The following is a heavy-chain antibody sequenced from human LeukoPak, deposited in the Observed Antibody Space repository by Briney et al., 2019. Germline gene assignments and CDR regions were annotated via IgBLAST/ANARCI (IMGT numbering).Heavy chain of an antibody. CDR3: AKEYGQDYYYYYGMDV. CDR1: GFAFSTYW. CDR2: ISWNSGSI. D-gene: IGHD4-17*01. V-gene: IGHV3-9*01. J-gene: IGHJ6*02. Sequence: GGSLRLSCAASGFAFSTYWMYWVRQVAGKGLVWVSGISWNSGSIGYADSVKGRFTISRDNAKNSLYLQMNSLRAEDTALYYCAKEYGQDYYYYYGMDVWGQGTTVTVSS.